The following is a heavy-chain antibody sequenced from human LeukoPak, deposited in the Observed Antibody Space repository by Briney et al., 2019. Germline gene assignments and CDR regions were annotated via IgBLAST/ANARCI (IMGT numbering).Heavy chain of an antibody. CDR2: ISYRGTT. Sequence: GASLRLSRAASGLSFNYFSMNSVRQAPGGGLELVSFISYRGTTHYADSVKGRFSISRDTAKNSLFLQMNSLRDEDTAGYYCARELGYCSGGSGYAYFDSWGQGTLVTVSS. J-gene: IGHJ4*02. CDR1: GLSFNYFS. CDR3: ARELGYCSGGSGYAYFDS. V-gene: IGHV3-69-1*01. D-gene: IGHD2-15*01.